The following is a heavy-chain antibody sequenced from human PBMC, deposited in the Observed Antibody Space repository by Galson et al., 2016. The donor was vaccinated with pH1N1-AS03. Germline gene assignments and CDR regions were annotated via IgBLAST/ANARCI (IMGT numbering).Heavy chain of an antibody. CDR3: ARAFEEYLLRDYSSVFDS. CDR2: IKNNNDNT. J-gene: IGHJ4*02. Sequence: VRQAPGPGLQWMGWIKNNNDNTIYGQNFQGRVTLTTDPSTNTAYMELKNLRSDDTGVYYCARAFEEYLLRDYSSVFDSWGQGTLVTVSS. D-gene: IGHD2/OR15-2a*01. V-gene: IGHV1-18*01.